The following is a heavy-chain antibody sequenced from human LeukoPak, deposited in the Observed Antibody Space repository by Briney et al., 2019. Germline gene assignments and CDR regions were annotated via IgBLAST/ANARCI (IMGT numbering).Heavy chain of an antibody. CDR1: GGAFGSYA. D-gene: IGHD3-3*01. V-gene: IGHV1-69*13. CDR3: ASGPRVTIFGVDPYYFDY. J-gene: IGHJ4*02. Sequence: ASVKVSCKASGGAFGSYAISWVRQAPGQGLEWMGGIIPIFGTANYAQKFQGRVTITADESTSTAYMELSSLRSEDTAVYYCASGPRVTIFGVDPYYFDYWGQGTLVTVSS. CDR2: IIPIFGTA.